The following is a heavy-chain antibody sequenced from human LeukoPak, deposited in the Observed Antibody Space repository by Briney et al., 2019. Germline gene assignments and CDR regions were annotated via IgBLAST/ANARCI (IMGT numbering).Heavy chain of an antibody. J-gene: IGHJ4*02. CDR2: ISGSGGST. Sequence: PGGSLRLSCAASGFTFSSYAMSWVRQAPGKGLEWVSAISGSGGSTYYADSVKGRFTISRDNSKNTLYLQMNSLRAEDTAVHYRAKTSHFWRGFQEGNYYWGQGTPGTVPS. V-gene: IGHV3-23*01. CDR3: AKTSHFWRGFQEGNYY. D-gene: IGHD3-3*02. CDR1: GFTFSSYA.